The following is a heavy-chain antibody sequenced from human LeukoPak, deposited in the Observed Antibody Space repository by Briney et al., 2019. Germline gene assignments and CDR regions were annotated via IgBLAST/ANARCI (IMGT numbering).Heavy chain of an antibody. D-gene: IGHD1-26*01. CDR3: ARARIRGSYLLSQPVDY. Sequence: KPSETLSLTCTVSGVSVSSSNSYWGWIHQPPGKGLEWIGEINHSGSTNYNPSLKSRVTISVDTSKNQFSLKLSSVTAADTAVYYCARARIRGSYLLSQPVDYWGQGTLVTVSS. CDR1: GVSVSSSNSY. V-gene: IGHV4-39*07. J-gene: IGHJ4*02. CDR2: INHSGST.